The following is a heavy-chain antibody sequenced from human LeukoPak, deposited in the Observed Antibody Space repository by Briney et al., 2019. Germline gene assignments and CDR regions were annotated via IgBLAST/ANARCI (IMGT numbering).Heavy chain of an antibody. Sequence: GGSLRLSCAASGFTFSSYSMNWVRQAPGKGLEWVSSISSSSSYIYYADSVKGRFTIPRDNAKNSLYLQMNSLRAEDTAVYYCARGRSIVLRYFDWLPQYYFDYWGQGTLVTVSS. V-gene: IGHV3-21*01. D-gene: IGHD3-9*01. CDR2: ISSSSSYI. CDR3: ARGRSIVLRYFDWLPQYYFDY. J-gene: IGHJ4*02. CDR1: GFTFSSYS.